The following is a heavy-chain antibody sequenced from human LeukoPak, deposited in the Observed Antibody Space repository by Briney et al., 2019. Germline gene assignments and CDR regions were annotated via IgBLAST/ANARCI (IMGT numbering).Heavy chain of an antibody. CDR1: GFTFSSYA. D-gene: IGHD2-21*01. J-gene: IGHJ6*02. CDR3: ARGEGYCGGDCYYGMDV. CDR2: ISYDGSNK. V-gene: IGHV3-30-3*01. Sequence: GGSLRLSRAASGFTFSSYAMHWVRQAPGKGLEWVAVISYDGSNKYYADSVKGRFTISRDNSKNTLYLQMNSLRAEDTAVYYCARGEGYCGGDCYYGMDVWGQGTTVTVSS.